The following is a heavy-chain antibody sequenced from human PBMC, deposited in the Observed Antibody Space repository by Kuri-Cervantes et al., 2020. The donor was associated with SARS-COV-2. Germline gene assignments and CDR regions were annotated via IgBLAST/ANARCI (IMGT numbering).Heavy chain of an antibody. J-gene: IGHJ5*02. V-gene: IGHV3-30*02. D-gene: IGHD2-15*01. CDR2: IRYDGSNK. CDR3: ARDGPIVVVVAATSWFDP. CDR1: GFTFSSYG. Sequence: GESLKISCAASGFTFSSYGMHWVRQAPGKGLEWVAFIRYDGSNKYYADSVKGRFTISRDNAKNTLYLQMNSLRAEDTAVYYCARDGPIVVVVAATSWFDPWGQGTLVTVSS.